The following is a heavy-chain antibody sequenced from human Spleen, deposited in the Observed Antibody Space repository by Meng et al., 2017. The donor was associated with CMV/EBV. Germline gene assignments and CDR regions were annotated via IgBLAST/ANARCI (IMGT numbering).Heavy chain of an antibody. V-gene: IGHV4-34*01. Sequence: SETLSLTCAVYGGSFSGYYWSWIRQPPGKGLEWIGEINHSGSTNYNPSLKSRVTISVDTSKNQFSLKLSSVTAADTAVYYCARAPGQYGDYADYWGQGALVTVSS. CDR1: GGSFSGYY. D-gene: IGHD4-17*01. J-gene: IGHJ4*02. CDR2: INHSGST. CDR3: ARAPGQYGDYADY.